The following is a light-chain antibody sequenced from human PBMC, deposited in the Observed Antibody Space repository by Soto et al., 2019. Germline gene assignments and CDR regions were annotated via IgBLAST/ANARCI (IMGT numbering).Light chain of an antibody. CDR1: SSNIGRYY. Sequence: QSVLTQPPSASGTPGQTVTISCCGSSSNIGRYYVYWYQHLPGTAPTLFIYRDNQRPSGVPDRFSGSKSGTSASLAISGLRSEDEADYYCAAWDDSLSGPVFGGGTKLTVL. V-gene: IGLV1-47*01. CDR3: AAWDDSLSGPV. CDR2: RDN. J-gene: IGLJ2*01.